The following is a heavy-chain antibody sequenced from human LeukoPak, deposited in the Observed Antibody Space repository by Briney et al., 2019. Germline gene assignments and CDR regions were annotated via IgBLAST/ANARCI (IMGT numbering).Heavy chain of an antibody. J-gene: IGHJ4*02. D-gene: IGHD2-15*01. Sequence: GASVKVSCKASGYTFINHYIHWVRQAPGQGLEWMGLINPSAGSTTYAQKFQGRVTMTRDMSTRTVYMDLSSLKFEDTAVYYCAKDLGYCSGGGCLTWGQGTLLTVSS. CDR1: GYTFINHY. CDR3: AKDLGYCSGGGCLT. V-gene: IGHV1-46*01. CDR2: INPSAGST.